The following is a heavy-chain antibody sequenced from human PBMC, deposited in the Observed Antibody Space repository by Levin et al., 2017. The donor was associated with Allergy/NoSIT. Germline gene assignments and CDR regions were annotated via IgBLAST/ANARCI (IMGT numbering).Heavy chain of an antibody. CDR3: AVIQLWHQVY. CDR2: INHSGST. J-gene: IGHJ4*02. CDR1: GGSFSGYY. V-gene: IGHV4-34*01. D-gene: IGHD5-18*01. Sequence: PGGSLRLSCAVYGGSFSGYYWSWIRQPPGKGLEWIGEINHSGSTNYNPSLKSRVTISVDTSKNQFSLKLSSVTAADTAVYYCAVIQLWHQVYWGQGTLVTVSS.